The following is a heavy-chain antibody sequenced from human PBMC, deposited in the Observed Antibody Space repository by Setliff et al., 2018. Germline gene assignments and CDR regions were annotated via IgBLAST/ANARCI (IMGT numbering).Heavy chain of an antibody. CDR1: GGSISSSSYY. Sequence: ASETLSLTCTVSGGSISSSSYYWGWIRQPPGKGLEWIGHIYSSGSTNYNPSLKSRVTMSVDRSKDQFSLNLRAMTAADTAVYYCAREGGGSGWTPDSWGQGTLVTVSS. D-gene: IGHD6-19*01. CDR2: IYSSGST. CDR3: AREGGGSGWTPDS. V-gene: IGHV4-61*05. J-gene: IGHJ4*02.